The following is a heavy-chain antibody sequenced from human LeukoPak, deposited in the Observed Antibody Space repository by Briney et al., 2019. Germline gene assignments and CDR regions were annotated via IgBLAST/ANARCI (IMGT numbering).Heavy chain of an antibody. Sequence: QAGGSLRLSCAASGFTFSSYWMHWVRQAPGKGLVWVSRINSDGSSTSYADSVKGRFTISRDNAKNTLYLQMNSLRAEDTAVYYCAREAESPADAFDIWGQGTMVTVSS. CDR2: INSDGSST. D-gene: IGHD2-2*01. CDR1: GFTFSSYW. V-gene: IGHV3-74*01. J-gene: IGHJ3*02. CDR3: AREAESPADAFDI.